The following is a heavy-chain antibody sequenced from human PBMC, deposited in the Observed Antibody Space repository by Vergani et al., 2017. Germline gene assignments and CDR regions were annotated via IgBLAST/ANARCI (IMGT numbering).Heavy chain of an antibody. D-gene: IGHD3-3*01. J-gene: IGHJ4*02. CDR2: ISSSGSTI. V-gene: IGHV3-48*03. CDR1: GFTFSSYE. CDR3: ARGPLLEDFWSGYFDY. Sequence: EVQLVESGGGLVQPGGSLRLSCAASGFTFSSYEMNWVRQAPGKGLEWVSYISSSGSTIYYADSVKGRFTISRDNAKNSLYLQMNSLRAEDTAVYYCARGPLLEDFWSGYFDYWGQGTLVTVSS.